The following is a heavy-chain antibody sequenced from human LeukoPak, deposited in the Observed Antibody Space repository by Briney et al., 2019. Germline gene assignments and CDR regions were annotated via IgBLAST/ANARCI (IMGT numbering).Heavy chain of an antibody. J-gene: IGHJ3*02. Sequence: SETLSLTCTVSGGSISSYYWSWIRQPAGKGLEWIGRIYTSGSTNYNPSLKSRVTMSVDTSKNQFSLKLSSVTAADTAVYYCARDLMITFGGVIVINSPDAFDIWGQGTMVTVSS. V-gene: IGHV4-4*07. D-gene: IGHD3-16*02. CDR3: ARDLMITFGGVIVINSPDAFDI. CDR2: IYTSGST. CDR1: GGSISSYY.